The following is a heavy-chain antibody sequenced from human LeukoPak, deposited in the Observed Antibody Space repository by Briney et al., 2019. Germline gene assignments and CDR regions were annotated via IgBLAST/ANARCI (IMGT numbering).Heavy chain of an antibody. CDR3: ARDTTIFGVVTTSFDY. Sequence: GGXXXXSCAASGFTFSSYWMSWVRQAPGKGLEWVANIKQDGSEKYYVDSVKGRFTISRDNAKNSLYLQMNSLRAEDTAVYYCARDTTIFGVVTTSFDYWGQGTLVTVSS. CDR2: IKQDGSEK. V-gene: IGHV3-7*01. D-gene: IGHD3-3*01. CDR1: GFTFSSYW. J-gene: IGHJ4*02.